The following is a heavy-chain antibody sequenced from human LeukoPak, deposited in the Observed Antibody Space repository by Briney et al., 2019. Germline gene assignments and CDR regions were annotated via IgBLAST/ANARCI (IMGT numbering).Heavy chain of an antibody. CDR1: GGSFSGYY. D-gene: IGHD3-16*01. V-gene: IGHV4-34*01. CDR2: IYHSGST. Sequence: PSETLSLTCAVYGGSFSGYYWSWIRQPPGKGLEWIGEIYHSGSTNYNPSLKSRVTISVDKSKNQFSQKLSSVTAADTAVYYCARDNGGGIAFDIWGQGTMVTVSS. CDR3: ARDNGGGIAFDI. J-gene: IGHJ3*02.